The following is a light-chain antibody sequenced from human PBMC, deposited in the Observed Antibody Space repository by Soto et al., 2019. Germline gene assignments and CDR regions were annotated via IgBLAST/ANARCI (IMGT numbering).Light chain of an antibody. J-gene: IGLJ2*01. CDR3: GTWDSSLSAGVV. CDR1: SSNIGNNY. Sequence: QSVLTQPPSVSAGPGQKVTISCSGSSSNIGNNYVSWYQQLPGTAPKLLIYDNNKRPSGIPDRFSGSKSGTSATLGITGLQTGDEADYYCGTWDSSLSAGVVFGGGTKLTVL. CDR2: DNN. V-gene: IGLV1-51*01.